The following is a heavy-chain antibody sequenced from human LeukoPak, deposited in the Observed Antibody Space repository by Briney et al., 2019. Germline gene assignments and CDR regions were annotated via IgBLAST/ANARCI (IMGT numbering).Heavy chain of an antibody. J-gene: IGHJ4*02. Sequence: KPGGSLRLSCAASGFSFSSYTMNWVRQAPGKGLEWVSSISSSSSYIYYADSVKGRFTISRDNAKNSLYLHMSSLRAEDTAVYYCARGYCSGGSCYFLVEYWGEGALVTVSS. CDR3: ARGYCSGGSCYFLVEY. V-gene: IGHV3-21*01. D-gene: IGHD2-15*01. CDR2: ISSSSSYI. CDR1: GFSFSSYT.